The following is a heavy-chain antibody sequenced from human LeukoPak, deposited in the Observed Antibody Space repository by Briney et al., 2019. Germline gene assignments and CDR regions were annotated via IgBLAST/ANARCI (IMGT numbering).Heavy chain of an antibody. CDR3: ARDIDRSSTSCYAGDASDI. J-gene: IGHJ3*02. D-gene: IGHD2-2*01. V-gene: IGHV3-48*03. CDR1: GFTFSSYE. Sequence: GGSLRLSCAASGFTFSSYEMNWVRQAPGNGLEWVSYISSSGSTIYYADSVKGRFTISRDNAKNSLYLQMNSLRAEDTAVYYCARDIDRSSTSCYAGDASDIWGQGTMVTVSS. CDR2: ISSSGSTI.